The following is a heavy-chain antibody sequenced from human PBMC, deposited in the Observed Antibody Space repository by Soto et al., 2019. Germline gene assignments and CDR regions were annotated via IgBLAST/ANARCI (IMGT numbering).Heavy chain of an antibody. V-gene: IGHV1-3*01. D-gene: IGHD6-19*01. J-gene: IGHJ1*01. CDR1: GYSVTDYA. CDR2: VNPVNGHT. CDR3: ARDSEWLVPGAENFQH. Sequence: QVHLVQSGAEVKKPGASVRVSCKASGYSVTDYAIHWVRQAPGQTFEWMGWVNPVNGHTKYSEKYQGRVTISWDTSATTANMELTSLTSEDTAVYYCARDSEWLVPGAENFQHWGQGTLVTVSS.